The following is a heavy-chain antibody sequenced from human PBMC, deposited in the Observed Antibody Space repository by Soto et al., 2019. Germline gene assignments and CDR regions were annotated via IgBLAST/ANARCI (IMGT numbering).Heavy chain of an antibody. D-gene: IGHD3-16*01. CDR1: GFTFSSYG. Sequence: QVQLVESGGGVVQPGRSLRLSCVASGFTFSSYGMHWVRQAPGKGLEWVAIISYDGSNTYYADSVKGRFTISRDNXXXXXXXXXXXXRXXXXXXXXXXXEGGLSXXXXXXSSYYFDYWGQGTLVTVSS. CDR2: ISYDGSNT. V-gene: IGHV3-30*03. CDR3: XXEGGLSXXXXXXSSYYFDY. J-gene: IGHJ4*02.